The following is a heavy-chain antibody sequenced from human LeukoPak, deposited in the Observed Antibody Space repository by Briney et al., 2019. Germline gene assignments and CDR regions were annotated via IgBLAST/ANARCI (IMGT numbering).Heavy chain of an antibody. CDR3: ARDLTSSYFDL. J-gene: IGHJ2*01. V-gene: IGHV4-4*07. Sequence: SETLSLTCTVSGGSISGYYWSWIRLPAGNGLEWIGRIYSSGTTNYNPSLKSRVTMSVDTSKNQFSLNLSSVTAADTAVYYCARDLTSSYFDLWGRGTLVTVSS. CDR1: GGSISGYY. CDR2: IYSSGTT.